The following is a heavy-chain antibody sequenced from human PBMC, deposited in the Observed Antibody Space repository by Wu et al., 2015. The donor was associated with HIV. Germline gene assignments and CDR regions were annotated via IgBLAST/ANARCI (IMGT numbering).Heavy chain of an antibody. CDR3: ARDRRSDGYNPDAFDI. CDR2: IIPIFGTA. J-gene: IGHJ3*02. D-gene: IGHD5-24*01. Sequence: QVQLVQSGAEVKKPGSSVKVSCKASGGTFSSYAISWVRQAPGQGLEWMGGIIPIFGTANYAQKFQGRVTITTDESTSTAYMELSSLRSEDTAVYYCARDRRSDGYNPDAFDIWGQGAMVTVSS. CDR1: GGTFSSYA. V-gene: IGHV1-69*05.